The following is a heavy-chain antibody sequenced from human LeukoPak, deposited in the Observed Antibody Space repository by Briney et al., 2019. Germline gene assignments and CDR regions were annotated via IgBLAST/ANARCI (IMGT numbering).Heavy chain of an antibody. CDR2: ISSSSSTI. Sequence: GGSLRLSCAASGFTFSSYSMNWVRQAPGKGLEWVSYISSSSSTIYYADSVKGRFTISRDNAKNSLYLQMNSLRAEDTAVYYCARGTYYYGSGSSGDAFNIWGQGTRVTVSS. D-gene: IGHD3-10*01. J-gene: IGHJ3*02. V-gene: IGHV3-48*01. CDR1: GFTFSSYS. CDR3: ARGTYYYGSGSSGDAFNI.